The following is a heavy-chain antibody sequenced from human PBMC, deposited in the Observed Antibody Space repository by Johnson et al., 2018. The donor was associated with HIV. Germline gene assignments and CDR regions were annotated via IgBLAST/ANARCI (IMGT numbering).Heavy chain of an antibody. CDR3: ARAPYYDESSGYYRMGPHAFDI. Sequence: VQLVETGGGLIQPGGSLRLSCAASGFTVSSNYMSCVRQAPGQGLEWVSVIYRVGSTYYADSVTGRFTLSRANSQKTLYIQMNSLRAEDTAVYYCARAPYYDESSGYYRMGPHAFDIWGQGTMVTVSS. CDR1: GFTVSSNY. D-gene: IGHD3-22*01. V-gene: IGHV3-53*02. J-gene: IGHJ3*02. CDR2: IYRVGST.